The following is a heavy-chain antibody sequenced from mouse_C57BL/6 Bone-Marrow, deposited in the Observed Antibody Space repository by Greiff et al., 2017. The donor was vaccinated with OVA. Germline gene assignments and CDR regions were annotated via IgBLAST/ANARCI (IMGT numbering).Heavy chain of an antibody. CDR1: GYTFTGYW. D-gene: IGHD2-4*01. CDR3: ARREIYYDYEAWFAY. CDR2: LLPGSGCT. Sequence: QVQLQQSGAELMKPGASVQLSCKATGYTFTGYWIEWVKQRPGHGLEWIGELLPGSGCTKYNQKIKGKATFTADKSSNTAYMQLSSLTTEDSAIYYCARREIYYDYEAWFAYWGQGTLVTVSA. V-gene: IGHV1-9*01. J-gene: IGHJ3*01.